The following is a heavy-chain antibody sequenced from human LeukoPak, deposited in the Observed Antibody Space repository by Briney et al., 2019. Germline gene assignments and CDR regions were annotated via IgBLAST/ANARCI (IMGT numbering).Heavy chain of an antibody. D-gene: IGHD2-2*01. CDR2: TKQDGSEK. CDR3: AGYCSSSTCPMFAY. Sequence: GGSLRLSCAASGFTFSAYWMSWVRQAPGKGLEWVANTKQDGSEKYYVDSVKGRFTISRDNAKNSLYLQMDSLRAEDTAMYYCAGYCSSSTCPMFAYWGQGTLVTVSS. CDR1: GFTFSAYW. J-gene: IGHJ4*02. V-gene: IGHV3-7*01.